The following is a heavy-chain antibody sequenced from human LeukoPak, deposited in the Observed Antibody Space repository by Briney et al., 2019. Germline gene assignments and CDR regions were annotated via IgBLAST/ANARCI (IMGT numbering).Heavy chain of an antibody. CDR1: GFTSIAYA. J-gene: IGHJ6*02. Sequence: GGSLRLSCVGSGFTSIAYALTWARQAPGKGLEWVSGISVGGVTTYYADSVKGRFTISRDNSKNTLYLQMNSLRADDTAIYYCARNQQLGGHSYYYYGMDVWGQGTTVTVSS. D-gene: IGHD3-16*01. CDR2: ISVGGVTT. V-gene: IGHV3-23*01. CDR3: ARNQQLGGHSYYYYGMDV.